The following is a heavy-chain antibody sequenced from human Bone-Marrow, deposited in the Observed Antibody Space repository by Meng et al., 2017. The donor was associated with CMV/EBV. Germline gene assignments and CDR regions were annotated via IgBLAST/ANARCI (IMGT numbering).Heavy chain of an antibody. J-gene: IGHJ4*02. CDR1: GFTFSSYA. D-gene: IGHD3-3*01. CDR3: TKGVTIFGVVIGYYFDY. CDR2: ISGSGGSP. Sequence: GESLKISCAASGFTFSSYAMSWVRQAPGKGLEWVSAISGSGGSPYHADPVKGRFTISRDNSKNTLYPQMNSLRAEDTAVYYCTKGVTIFGVVIGYYFDYWGQGTRVTVSS. V-gene: IGHV3-23*01.